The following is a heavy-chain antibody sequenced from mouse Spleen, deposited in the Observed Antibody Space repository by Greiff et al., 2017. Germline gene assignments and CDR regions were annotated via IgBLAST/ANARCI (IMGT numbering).Heavy chain of an antibody. CDR3: ARHEDGYPFAY. Sequence: EVKLQESGGGLVKPGGSLKLSCAASGFTFSSYAMSWVRQTPEKRLEWVATISSGGSYTYYPDSVKGRFTISRDNAKNTLYLQMSSLRSEDTAMYYCARHEDGYPFAYWGQGTLVTVSA. D-gene: IGHD2-3*01. CDR2: ISSGGSYT. V-gene: IGHV5-9-3*01. J-gene: IGHJ3*01. CDR1: GFTFSSYA.